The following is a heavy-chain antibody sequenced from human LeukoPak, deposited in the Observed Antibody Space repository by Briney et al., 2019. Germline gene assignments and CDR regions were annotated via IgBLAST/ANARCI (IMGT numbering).Heavy chain of an antibody. D-gene: IGHD3-22*01. CDR3: AREGPYDGSGYYNTFDV. J-gene: IGHJ3*01. CDR1: DDSISPYY. Sequence: SETLSLTCSVSDDSISPYYWSWIRQSPGKGLEWIGYIYYSGSTDYNPSLRSRVTMSVDTSKNQFSLRLSSVTAADTAIYYCAREGPYDGSGYYNTFDVWGQGIMVSVPS. V-gene: IGHV4-59*01. CDR2: IYYSGST.